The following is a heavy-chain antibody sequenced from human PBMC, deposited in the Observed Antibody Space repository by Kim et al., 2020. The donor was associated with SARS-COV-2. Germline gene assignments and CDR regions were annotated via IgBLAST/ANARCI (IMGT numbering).Heavy chain of an antibody. D-gene: IGHD6-13*01. CDR2: IIPIFGTA. J-gene: IGHJ2*01. Sequence: SVKVSCKASGGTFSSYAISWVRQAPGQGLEWMGGIIPIFGTANYAQKFQGRVTITADESTSTAYMELSSLRSEDTAVYYCARGTGGVQLEWYFDLWGRGTLVTVSS. CDR3: ARGTGGVQLEWYFDL. CDR1: GGTFSSYA. V-gene: IGHV1-69*13.